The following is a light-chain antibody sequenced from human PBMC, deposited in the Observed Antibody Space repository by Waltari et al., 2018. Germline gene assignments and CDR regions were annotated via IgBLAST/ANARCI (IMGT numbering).Light chain of an antibody. CDR1: QRLVYTDGISY. Sequence: QRLVYTDGISYMKWFHQRTGQAPRRLIYKVSNRYTGGPHRVSGSGSGTEFTLMISSVEADDVGVYFCMQATHWPVTFGQGTRLEIK. V-gene: IGKV2-30*01. J-gene: IGKJ5*01. CDR2: KVS. CDR3: MQATHWPVT.